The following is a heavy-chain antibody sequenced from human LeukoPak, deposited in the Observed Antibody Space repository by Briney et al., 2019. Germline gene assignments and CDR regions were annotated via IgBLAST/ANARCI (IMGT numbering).Heavy chain of an antibody. CDR3: ARNLGYCSGGSCLSSGII. Sequence: PSQTLSLTCAVSGGSISSGGYSWSWIRQPPGKGLEWIGYIYHSGSTYYNPSLKSRVTISVDRSKNQFSLKLSSVTAADTAVYYCARNLGYCSGGSCLSSGIIWGQGTMVTVSS. J-gene: IGHJ3*02. D-gene: IGHD2-15*01. CDR1: GGSISSGGYS. V-gene: IGHV4-30-2*01. CDR2: IYHSGST.